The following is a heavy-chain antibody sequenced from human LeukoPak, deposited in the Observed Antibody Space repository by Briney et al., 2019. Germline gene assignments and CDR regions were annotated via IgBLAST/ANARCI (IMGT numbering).Heavy chain of an antibody. D-gene: IGHD4-17*01. Sequence: GGSLRLSCAASGFTFSSYSMNWVRQAPGKGLEWVSSISSSSSYIYYADSVKGRFTISRDNAKNSLYLQMNSLRAEDTAVYYCARARCGDYYYFDYWGQGTLVTVSS. J-gene: IGHJ4*02. CDR3: ARARCGDYYYFDY. CDR2: ISSSSSYI. CDR1: GFTFSSYS. V-gene: IGHV3-21*01.